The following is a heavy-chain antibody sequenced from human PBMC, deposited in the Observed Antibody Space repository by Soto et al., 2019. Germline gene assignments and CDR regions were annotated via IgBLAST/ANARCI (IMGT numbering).Heavy chain of an antibody. D-gene: IGHD1-1*01. CDR1: GFSLNTPGVG. CDR2: IYWDDDK. Sequence: QITLKESGPTLVKPTQTLTLTCTFSGFSLNTPGVGVGWVRQPPGKALEWLALIYWDDDKLYSPSLKSRLTITKDTSKNQVVLTMTNMDPVDTATHYCAHRIPSPGTFDYWGQGTLVTVSS. J-gene: IGHJ4*02. V-gene: IGHV2-5*02. CDR3: AHRIPSPGTFDY.